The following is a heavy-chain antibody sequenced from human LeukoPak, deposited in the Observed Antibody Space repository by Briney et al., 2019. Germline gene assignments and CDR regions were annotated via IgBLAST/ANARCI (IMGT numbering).Heavy chain of an antibody. Sequence: SGGSLRLSCAASGFTFSSYGMHWVRQAPGKGLEWVAVIWYDGSNKYYADSVKGRFTISRDNSKNTLYLQMNSLRAEDTAVYYCATYYGSGSYYGYWGQGTLVTVS. D-gene: IGHD3-10*01. V-gene: IGHV3-33*01. CDR3: ATYYGSGSYYGY. CDR2: IWYDGSNK. CDR1: GFTFSSYG. J-gene: IGHJ4*02.